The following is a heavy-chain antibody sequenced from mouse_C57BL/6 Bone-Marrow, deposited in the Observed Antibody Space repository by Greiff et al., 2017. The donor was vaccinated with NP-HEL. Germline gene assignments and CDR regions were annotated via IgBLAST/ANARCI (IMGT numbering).Heavy chain of an antibody. Sequence: VKLQQSGPELVKPGASVKISCKASGYAFSSSWMNWVKQRPGKGLEWIGRIYPGDGDTNYNGKFKGKATLTADKSSSTAYMQLSSLTSEDSAVYFCARWGPPPTSLYWYFDVWGTGTTVTVSS. CDR3: ARWGPPPTSLYWYFDV. J-gene: IGHJ1*03. CDR2: IYPGDGDT. CDR1: GYAFSSSW. D-gene: IGHD5-5*01. V-gene: IGHV1-82*01.